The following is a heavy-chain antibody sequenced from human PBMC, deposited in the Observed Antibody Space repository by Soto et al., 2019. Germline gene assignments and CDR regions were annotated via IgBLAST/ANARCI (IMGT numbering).Heavy chain of an antibody. CDR3: ARGGDGFDL. CDR2: IYHSGST. J-gene: IGHJ3*01. CDR1: GDSLTMGGHN. Sequence: SDTLSLTCSVPGDSLTMGGHNWTWIRQHPGKGLEWIGYIYHSGSTYYSPSLKSRVTISVDTSENQFSLKLTSMTAADTAVYYCARGGDGFDLWGQGKMVTVSS. V-gene: IGHV4-31*03.